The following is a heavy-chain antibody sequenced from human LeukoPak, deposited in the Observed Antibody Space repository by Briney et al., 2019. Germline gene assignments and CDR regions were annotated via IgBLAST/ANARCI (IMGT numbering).Heavy chain of an antibody. V-gene: IGHV1-18*01. J-gene: IGHJ4*02. CDR1: GFAFNKYG. D-gene: IGHD1-14*01. Sequence: ASVKVSCKASGFAFNKYGFSWVRQAPGQGPEWLGWISAYDGRTNYAQNLQGRLTLTTDTSTTTAYMELRSLTSDDTAVYYCARDPSNTVGRNIYLDYWGQGTLVTVSS. CDR2: ISAYDGRT. CDR3: ARDPSNTVGRNIYLDY.